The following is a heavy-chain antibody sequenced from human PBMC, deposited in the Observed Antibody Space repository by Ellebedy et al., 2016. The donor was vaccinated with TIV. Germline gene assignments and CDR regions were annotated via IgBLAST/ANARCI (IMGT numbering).Heavy chain of an antibody. CDR1: GFTFNSYW. Sequence: GGSLRLXCAASGFTFNSYWMHWVRQAPGKGLVWVSRVANGGSFTNYADSVKGRFTISRDNARSTLYLQMNSLRVEDTAVYYCARDLVLGSGSNDYWGLGTLVTVSS. CDR2: VANGGSFT. D-gene: IGHD3-10*01. CDR3: ARDLVLGSGSNDY. J-gene: IGHJ4*02. V-gene: IGHV3-74*01.